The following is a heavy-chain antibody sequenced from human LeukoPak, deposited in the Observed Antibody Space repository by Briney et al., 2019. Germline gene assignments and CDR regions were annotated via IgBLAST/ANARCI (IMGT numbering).Heavy chain of an antibody. Sequence: ASVKVSCKASGYTFTSYDINWVRQATGQGLEWMGWMNPNSGNTGYAQKFQGRVTITRNTSISTAYMELSSLRSEDTAVYYCARDHSDSWIDYWGQGTLVTVSS. V-gene: IGHV1-8*03. D-gene: IGHD6-13*01. CDR1: GYTFTSYD. CDR3: ARDHSDSWIDY. CDR2: MNPNSGNT. J-gene: IGHJ4*02.